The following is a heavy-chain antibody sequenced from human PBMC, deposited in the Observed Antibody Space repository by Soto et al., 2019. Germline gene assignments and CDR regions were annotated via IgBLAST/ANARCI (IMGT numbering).Heavy chain of an antibody. D-gene: IGHD6-19*01. CDR3: TREQSDDNYFDP. CDR1: GAALSSGGYF. V-gene: IGHV4-61*08. CDR2: IYYSGGT. Sequence: SETLSLTCTVSGAALSSGGYFYTWVRQPSGKGLGWLGYIYYSGGTNYNPSPKSRVTISLDKSKSQFSLRLISVTAADTAVYYCTREQSDDNYFDPWGQGTLVTVSS. J-gene: IGHJ5*02.